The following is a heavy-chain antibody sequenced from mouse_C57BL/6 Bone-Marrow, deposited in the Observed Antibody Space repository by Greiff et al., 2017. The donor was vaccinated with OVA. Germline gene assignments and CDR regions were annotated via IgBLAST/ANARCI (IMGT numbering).Heavy chain of an antibody. V-gene: IGHV1-66*01. CDR1: GYSFTSYY. CDR3: ARRRILTTVVAHLDY. J-gene: IGHJ2*01. CDR2: IYPGSGNT. D-gene: IGHD1-1*01. Sequence: VKLQESGPELVKPGASVKISCKASGYSFTSYYIHWVKQRPGQGLEWIGWIYPGSGNTKYNEKFKGKATLTADTSSSTAYMQLSSLTSEDSAVYYCARRRILTTVVAHLDYWGQGTTLTVSS.